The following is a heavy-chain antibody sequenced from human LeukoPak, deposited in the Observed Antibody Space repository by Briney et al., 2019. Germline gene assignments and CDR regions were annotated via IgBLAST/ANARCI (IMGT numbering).Heavy chain of an antibody. D-gene: IGHD1-26*01. CDR2: ISTSSRNI. J-gene: IGHJ4*02. CDR1: GFMFRSYS. Sequence: PGGSLRLSCAASGFMFRSYSMNWVRQAPGKWLEWVSCISTSSRNIFQADSVKGRFTISRDNAKNSLYLQMNSLRAEDTAVYYCARSLTLGSYYYAFDYWGQGTLVTVSS. V-gene: IGHV3-21*01. CDR3: ARSLTLGSYYYAFDY.